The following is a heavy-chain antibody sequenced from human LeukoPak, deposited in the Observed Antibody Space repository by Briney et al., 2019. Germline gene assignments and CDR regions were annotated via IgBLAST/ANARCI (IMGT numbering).Heavy chain of an antibody. CDR1: GFTFSSYD. CDR3: ARVAESSGLSGMDV. J-gene: IGHJ6*02. CDR2: IGTAGDT. V-gene: IGHV3-13*01. Sequence: GGSLRLSCAASGFTFSSYDMHWVRQATGKGLEWVSAIGTAGDTYYPGSVKGRFTISRENAKNSLYLQMNSLRAEDTAVYYCARVAESSGLSGMDVWGQGTTVTVSS. D-gene: IGHD6-19*01.